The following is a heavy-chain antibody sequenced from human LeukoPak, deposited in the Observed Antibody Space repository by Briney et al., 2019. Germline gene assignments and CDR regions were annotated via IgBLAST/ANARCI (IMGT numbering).Heavy chain of an antibody. CDR2: INHSGST. D-gene: IGHD1/OR15-1a*01. V-gene: IGHV4-34*01. Sequence: PSETLSLTCAVYGGSFSGYYWSWIRQPPGKGLEWIGEINHSGSTNYNPSLKSRVTISVYTSKNQFSLKLSSVTAADTAVYYCARDEQRGYYYGMDVWGQGTTVTVSS. CDR3: ARDEQRGYYYGMDV. CDR1: GGSFSGYY. J-gene: IGHJ6*02.